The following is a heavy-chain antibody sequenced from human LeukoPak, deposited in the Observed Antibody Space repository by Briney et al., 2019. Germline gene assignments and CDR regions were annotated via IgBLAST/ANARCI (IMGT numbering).Heavy chain of an antibody. CDR1: GGSISSGGYS. J-gene: IGHJ5*02. CDR3: ARLAVVSRGWWFDP. Sequence: NPSQTLSLTCAVSGGSISSGGYSWSWIRQPPGKGLEWIGYIYYSGSTNYNPFLKSRVTISVDTSKNQFSLKLSSVTAADTAVYYCARLAVVSRGWWFDPWGQGTLVTVSS. V-gene: IGHV4-30-4*07. CDR2: IYYSGST. D-gene: IGHD4-23*01.